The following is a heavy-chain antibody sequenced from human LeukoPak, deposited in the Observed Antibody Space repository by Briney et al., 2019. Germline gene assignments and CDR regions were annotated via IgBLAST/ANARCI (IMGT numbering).Heavy chain of an antibody. CDR3: ARTSYDTGGYFED. J-gene: IGHJ4*02. CDR1: GFTISNYR. D-gene: IGHD3-22*01. CDR2: ISSDGTNT. V-gene: IGHV3-74*01. Sequence: GGSLRLSCAASGFTISNYRMHWVRQAPGKGLVWVPRISSDGTNTNYADSVKGRFTISRDNAKNTLYLQMNSLRAEHAAVYYCARTSYDTGGYFEDWGQGTLVTVSS.